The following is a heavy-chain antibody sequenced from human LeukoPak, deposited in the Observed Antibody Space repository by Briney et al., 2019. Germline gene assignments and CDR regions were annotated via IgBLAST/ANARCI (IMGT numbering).Heavy chain of an antibody. Sequence: SETLSHTCTVSGGSISSGDYYWSWIRQPPGKVREWIGYIYYSGSTYYNPSLKSRVTISVDTSKNQFSLKLSSVTAADTAVYYCARTNPTYYDFWSGYTDYYYYYYMDVWGKGTTVTVSS. V-gene: IGHV4-30-4*08. CDR1: GGSISSGDYY. CDR2: IYYSGST. CDR3: ARTNPTYYDFWSGYTDYYYYYYMDV. D-gene: IGHD3-3*01. J-gene: IGHJ6*03.